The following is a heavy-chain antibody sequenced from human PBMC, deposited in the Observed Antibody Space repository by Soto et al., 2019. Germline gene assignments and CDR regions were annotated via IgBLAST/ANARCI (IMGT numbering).Heavy chain of an antibody. Sequence: PGGSLRLSCAASGFTFNRHWMSWVRQVPGKGPEWVANINRDGSEKYYLGSVTGRFTISRDNAKNSLYLEMNNLRAEDTAVYYCTRELIVGPAEYFQDWGQGTLVTVSS. CDR2: INRDGSEK. D-gene: IGHD1-26*01. J-gene: IGHJ1*01. CDR3: TRELIVGPAEYFQD. CDR1: GFTFNRHW. V-gene: IGHV3-7*01.